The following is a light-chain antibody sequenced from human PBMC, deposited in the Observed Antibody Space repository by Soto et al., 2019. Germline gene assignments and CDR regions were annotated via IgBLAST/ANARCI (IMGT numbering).Light chain of an antibody. V-gene: IGKV1-39*01. CDR1: QTIMTY. CDR2: AAS. Sequence: DIQMTQSPSSLSASVGDEVTITCRASQTIMTYVNWYQLKPGKPPRLLIYAASSLQSGVPSRFSGSGSGTDFTLTISSLQPEDFATYSCQQSYNSPQTFGQGTKVDIK. J-gene: IGKJ1*01. CDR3: QQSYNSPQT.